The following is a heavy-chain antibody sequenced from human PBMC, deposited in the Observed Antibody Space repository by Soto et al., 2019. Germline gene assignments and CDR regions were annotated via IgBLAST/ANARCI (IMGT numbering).Heavy chain of an antibody. V-gene: IGHV1-18*01. Sequence: QVQLVQSGGEVKKPGASVKVSCKTSGYSFTTYGISWVRQAPGQGLEWMGWISAYNGNTNYAQKLQGRVTMTTDTATSAAYMELRSLRSDDTAVYYCAREGPAPYYYYGMAVWGQESTVTVSS. J-gene: IGHJ6*02. CDR2: ISAYNGNT. CDR1: GYSFTTYG. CDR3: AREGPAPYYYYGMAV.